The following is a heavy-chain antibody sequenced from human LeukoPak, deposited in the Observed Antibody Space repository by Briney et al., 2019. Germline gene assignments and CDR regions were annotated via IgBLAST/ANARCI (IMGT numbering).Heavy chain of an antibody. J-gene: IGHJ4*02. Sequence: ASVKVSCRASGGTFSSYAISWVRQAPGQGLEWMGGIIPIFGTANYAQKFQGRVTITTDESTSTAYMELSSLRSEDTAVYYCARAYDWTRYYFDYWGQGTLVTVSS. CDR3: ARAYDWTRYYFDY. CDR2: IIPIFGTA. V-gene: IGHV1-69*05. D-gene: IGHD3-16*01. CDR1: GGTFSSYA.